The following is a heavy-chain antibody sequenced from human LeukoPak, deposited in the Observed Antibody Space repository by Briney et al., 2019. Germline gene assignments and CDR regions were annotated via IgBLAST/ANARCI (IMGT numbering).Heavy chain of an antibody. D-gene: IGHD2-21*01. CDR1: GYTFTSYG. CDR2: ITPLFGTA. V-gene: IGHV1-69*13. CDR3: ARDSSEFRSLIPH. Sequence: SVKVSCKASGYTFTSYGISWVRQAPGQGLEWMGGITPLFGTAKYAQKFQGRVTITADESTSTAYMELSSLRSEDTAVYYCARDSSEFRSLIPHWGQGTLVTVSS. J-gene: IGHJ1*01.